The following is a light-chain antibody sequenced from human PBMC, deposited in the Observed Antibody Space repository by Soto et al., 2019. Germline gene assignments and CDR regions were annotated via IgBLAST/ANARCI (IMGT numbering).Light chain of an antibody. J-gene: IGLJ3*02. Sequence: QSALTQPASVSGSPGESITISCIGTKNDIGSYRFVSRYQQHPGEAPKLMISEGSKRPSGTSNRFSGSKSGNTASLRISGLQAEDEADYYCCSYAGSSTWVFGGGTKVTVL. CDR1: KNDIGSYRF. CDR2: EGS. V-gene: IGLV2-23*01. CDR3: CSYAGSSTWV.